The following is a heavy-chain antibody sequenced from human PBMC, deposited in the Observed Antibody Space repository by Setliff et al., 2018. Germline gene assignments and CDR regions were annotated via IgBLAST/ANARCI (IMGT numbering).Heavy chain of an antibody. J-gene: IGHJ3*02. CDR1: GGTFSSYA. D-gene: IGHD6-19*01. CDR3: ARGGRAVAAAFDI. Sequence: GASVKVSCKASGGTFSSYAISWVRQAPGQGLEWMGGIIPILGIANYAQKFQGRVTITADESTSTAYMELSSLRSEDTAVYYCARGGRAVAAAFDIWGQGTMVTVSS. V-gene: IGHV1-69*10. CDR2: IIPILGIA.